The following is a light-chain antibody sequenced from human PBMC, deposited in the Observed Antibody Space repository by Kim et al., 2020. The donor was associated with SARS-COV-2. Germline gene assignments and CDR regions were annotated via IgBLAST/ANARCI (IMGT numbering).Light chain of an antibody. J-gene: IGKJ2*01. Sequence: DIQMTQSPSSLSASVGDRVTITCRAIQSISTYLNWYQQKPGKAPKLLIYAASSLPTGVPSRFSGSGSGTDFTLTISSLQPEDFATYYCQQGYSTFGQGTKLEI. CDR2: AAS. CDR1: QSISTY. CDR3: QQGYST. V-gene: IGKV1-39*01.